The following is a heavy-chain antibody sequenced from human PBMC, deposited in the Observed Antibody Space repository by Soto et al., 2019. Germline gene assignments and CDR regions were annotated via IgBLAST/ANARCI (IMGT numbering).Heavy chain of an antibody. D-gene: IGHD3-16*01. CDR1: GFTFSDYA. CDR3: EKKISRGGWITFYFEY. Sequence: EVQLLESGGDLVQPGGALRLSCAVSGFTFSDYAMSWLRQAPGKGLEWVSGIRGGGAHTYYAASVKGRFIISRDNSKDTVYLQMNSLRVDDTAVYYCEKKISRGGWITFYFEYWGQGTLVTASS. CDR2: IRGGGAHT. J-gene: IGHJ4*02. V-gene: IGHV3-23*01.